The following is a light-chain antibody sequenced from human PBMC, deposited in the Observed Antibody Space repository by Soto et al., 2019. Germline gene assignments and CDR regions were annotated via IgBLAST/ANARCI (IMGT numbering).Light chain of an antibody. V-gene: IGKV1-5*01. Sequence: DIQMTHSPSTLSASVGDRVTITCRASQSISSWLAWYQQKPGKAPKLLIYDASSLESGVPSRFSGSGSGTEFTLTISSLQPDDFPTYYCQQYNGFSSFGQGTKVEIK. CDR1: QSISSW. CDR3: QQYNGFSS. CDR2: DAS. J-gene: IGKJ1*01.